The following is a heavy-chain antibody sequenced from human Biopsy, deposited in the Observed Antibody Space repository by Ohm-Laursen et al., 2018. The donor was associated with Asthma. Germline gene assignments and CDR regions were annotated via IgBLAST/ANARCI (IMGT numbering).Heavy chain of an antibody. Sequence: SSLRLSCAASGFTFSHYNMNWVRQAPGKGLEWVAVISYDGFNKDYGDSVKGRFTISRDNSKNTLYLQMNSLTPDDTAVYFCAKEVFPGWELRRGPDSWGQGTLVTVSS. CDR1: GFTFSHYN. J-gene: IGHJ4*02. D-gene: IGHD1-26*01. CDR2: ISYDGFNK. CDR3: AKEVFPGWELRRGPDS. V-gene: IGHV3-30*18.